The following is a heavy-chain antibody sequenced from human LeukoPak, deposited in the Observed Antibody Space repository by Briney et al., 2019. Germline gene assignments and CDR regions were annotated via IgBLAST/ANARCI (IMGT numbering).Heavy chain of an antibody. CDR1: GFTFSSYW. J-gene: IGHJ4*02. V-gene: IGHV3-74*01. D-gene: IGHD3-10*01. CDR3: ARGTLYGSGSCLDY. Sequence: PGGSLRLSCAASGFTFSSYWMHWVRQAPGQGLVWVSRINSDGSSTSYADSVKGRFTISRDNAKNTLYLQMNSLRAEDTAVYYCARGTLYGSGSCLDYWGQGTLVTVSS. CDR2: INSDGSST.